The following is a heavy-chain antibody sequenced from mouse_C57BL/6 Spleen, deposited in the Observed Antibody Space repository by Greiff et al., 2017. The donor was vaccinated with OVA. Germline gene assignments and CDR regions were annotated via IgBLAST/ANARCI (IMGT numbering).Heavy chain of an antibody. V-gene: IGHV1-18*01. CDR3: ARRDYDYGRFAY. J-gene: IGHJ3*01. Sequence: EVKLMESGPELVKPGASVKIPCKASGYTFTDYNMDWVKQSHGKSLEWIGDINPNNGGTIYNQKFKGKATLTVDKSSSTAYMELRSLTSEDTAVYYCARRDYDYGRFAYWGQGTLVTVSA. CDR2: INPNNGGT. D-gene: IGHD2-4*01. CDR1: GYTFTDYN.